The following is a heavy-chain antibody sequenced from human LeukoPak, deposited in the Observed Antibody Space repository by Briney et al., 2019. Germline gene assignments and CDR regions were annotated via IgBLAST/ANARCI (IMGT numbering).Heavy chain of an antibody. D-gene: IGHD1-26*01. CDR3: VRSVGSYWGHFDF. J-gene: IGHJ4*02. CDR2: ITWNSGTI. V-gene: IGHV3-9*01. CDR1: GFNFDQYA. Sequence: GRSLRLTCAASGFNFDQYAMFWVRQAPGKGLEWVTGITWNSGTIAYADSVKGRFTISRDNAKSSLYLQMNSLRTEDTALYYCVRSVGSYWGHFDFRGQGTLVTVSS.